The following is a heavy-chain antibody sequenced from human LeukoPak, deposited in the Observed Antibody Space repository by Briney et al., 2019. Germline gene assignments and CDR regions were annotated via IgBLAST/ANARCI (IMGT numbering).Heavy chain of an antibody. Sequence: SETLSLTCTVSGGSISSSSYYWGWIRQPPGKGLEWIGSIYYSGNTYYTPSLKSRVTISVDTSKNQFSLKLSSVTAADTAVYYCAMGGDIVVVPAATFDYWGQGTLVTVSS. CDR1: GGSISSSSYY. V-gene: IGHV4-39*01. CDR2: IYYSGNT. D-gene: IGHD2-2*01. J-gene: IGHJ4*02. CDR3: AMGGDIVVVPAATFDY.